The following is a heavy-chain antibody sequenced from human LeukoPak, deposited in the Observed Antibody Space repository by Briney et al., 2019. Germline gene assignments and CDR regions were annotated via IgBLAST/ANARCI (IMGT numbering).Heavy chain of an antibody. V-gene: IGHV4-59*01. J-gene: IGHJ2*01. CDR1: GDSISSYY. D-gene: IGHD3-22*01. Sequence: SETLSLTCTVSGDSISSYYWSWLRQPPGKGLEWIGYVYRSESTNYNPSLKSRVTVTVDTSKSQFSLELTSVTAADTAVYYCARALFRYDSNSRSLHWYFDLWGRGTLVTVSS. CDR3: ARALFRYDSNSRSLHWYFDL. CDR2: VYRSEST.